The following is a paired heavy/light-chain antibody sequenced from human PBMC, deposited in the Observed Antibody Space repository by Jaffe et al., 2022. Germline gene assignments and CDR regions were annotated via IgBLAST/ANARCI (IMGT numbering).Heavy chain of an antibody. D-gene: IGHD3-10*01. Sequence: QVQLQESGPGLVRPSETLSLTCSVSGGSISSYYWSWIRQPPGKGLEWIGYIYYSGSTNYNPSLKSRVTISVDTSKNQFSLKLSSVTAADTAVYYCARSDSENYHDYYYYYMDVWGKGTTVTVSS. CDR2: IYYSGST. CDR1: GGSISSYY. V-gene: IGHV4-59*01. J-gene: IGHJ6*03. CDR3: ARSDSENYHDYYYYYMDV.
Light chain of an antibody. V-gene: IGLV2-14*01. CDR1: SSDVGDYNY. J-gene: IGLJ3*02. CDR3: SSYTSSSTLV. Sequence: QSALTQPASVSGSPGQSITISCTGTSSDVGDYNYVSWYQHHPGKAPKLMIYEVSNRPSGVSNRFSGSKSGNTASLTISGLQAEDEADYYCSSYTSSSTLVFGGGTKLTVL. CDR2: EVS.